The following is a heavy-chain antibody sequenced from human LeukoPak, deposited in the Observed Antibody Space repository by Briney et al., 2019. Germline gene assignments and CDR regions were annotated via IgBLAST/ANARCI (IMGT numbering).Heavy chain of an antibody. D-gene: IGHD1-26*01. Sequence: GGSLRLSCAASGFTFSSYNMNWARQAPGKGLEWVSSISDSGSAYYADSVKGRFTFSRDNSKNTLFLQMNSLRAEDTAIYYCARRIMGAIGFLDYWGQGTLVTVSS. CDR1: GFTFSSYN. V-gene: IGHV3-23*01. J-gene: IGHJ4*02. CDR3: ARRIMGAIGFLDY. CDR2: ISDSGSA.